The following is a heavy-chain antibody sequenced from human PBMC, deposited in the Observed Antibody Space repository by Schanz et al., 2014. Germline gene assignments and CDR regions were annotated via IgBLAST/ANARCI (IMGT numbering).Heavy chain of an antibody. D-gene: IGHD6-6*01. V-gene: IGHV1-2*02. Sequence: QVQLVQSGAEVKKPGASVKVSCKASGYTFTGYYMHWVRQAPGQGLEWMGWINPNSGGTNYAQKFQGRVTMTRDTSISTAYMELSRLRSDDTAMYYCARAGQDFEYSSLSPIWYFDLWGRGTLVTVSS. J-gene: IGHJ2*01. CDR2: INPNSGGT. CDR1: GYTFTGYY. CDR3: ARAGQDFEYSSLSPIWYFDL.